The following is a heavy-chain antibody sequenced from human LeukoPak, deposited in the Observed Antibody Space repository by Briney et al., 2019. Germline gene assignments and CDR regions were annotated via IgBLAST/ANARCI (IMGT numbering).Heavy chain of an antibody. CDR3: AKNGDRGAYCSGGSCYPYYYYMDV. CDR1: GFTFSSYG. D-gene: IGHD2-15*01. Sequence: PGGSLRLSCAASGFTFSSYGMSWVRQAPGKGLEWVSAVSSSGGTTYYADSVKGRFTISRDNSKNTLSLQMNSLRAEDTAIYYCAKNGDRGAYCSGGSCYPYYYYMDVWGKGTTVTISS. J-gene: IGHJ6*03. CDR2: VSSSGGTT. V-gene: IGHV3-23*01.